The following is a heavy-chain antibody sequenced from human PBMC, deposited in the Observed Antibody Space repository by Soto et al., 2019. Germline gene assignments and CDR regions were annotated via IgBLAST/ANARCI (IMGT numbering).Heavy chain of an antibody. CDR3: VRDSPIGSTYSGYDGIDY. CDR2: IIPLLDIA. CDR1: GGTFSNDI. V-gene: IGHV1-69*04. Sequence: SVKVSCKASGGTFSNDIITWVRQATGQGLEWMGRIIPLLDIANYAQKFQGRVTITADKSTSTDYMELKRLRFEDTAVYYGVRDSPIGSTYSGYDGIDYWGQGTLVTVSS. D-gene: IGHD5-12*01. J-gene: IGHJ4*02.